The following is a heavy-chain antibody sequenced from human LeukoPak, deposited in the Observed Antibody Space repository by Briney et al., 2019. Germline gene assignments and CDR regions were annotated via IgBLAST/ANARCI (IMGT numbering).Heavy chain of an antibody. CDR3: ARGDRNYDFWSGDSYFDY. J-gene: IGHJ4*02. CDR2: ISWNSGSI. V-gene: IGHV3-9*01. CDR1: GFTFDDYA. D-gene: IGHD3-3*01. Sequence: SGGSLRLSCAASGFTFDDYAMHWVRQAPGKGLEWVSGISWNSGSIGYADSVKGRFTISRDNAKNSLYLQMNSPRAEDTAVYYCARGDRNYDFWSGDSYFDYWGQGTLVTVSS.